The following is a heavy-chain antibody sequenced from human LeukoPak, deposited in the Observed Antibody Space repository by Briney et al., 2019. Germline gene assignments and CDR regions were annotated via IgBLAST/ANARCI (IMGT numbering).Heavy chain of an antibody. V-gene: IGHV4-34*01. CDR3: ARGRDRSKAGDH. CDR1: GGSCDDYY. J-gene: IGHJ4*02. CDR2: IHPSGIF. D-gene: IGHD5-24*01. Sequence: SETLSLTCAVYGGSCDDYYCSWLRQPPGKGLEWIGEIHPSGIFYYNSSLLSRVHISIDTSKSQFSLRLTSVTAADTAFYYCARGRDRSKAGDHWGQGSLVTVSS.